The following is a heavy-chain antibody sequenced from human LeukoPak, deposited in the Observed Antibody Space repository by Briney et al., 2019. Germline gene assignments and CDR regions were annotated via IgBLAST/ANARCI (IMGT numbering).Heavy chain of an antibody. V-gene: IGHV3-23*01. D-gene: IGHD4-17*01. Sequence: PGGSLRLSCAASAFTFSRSAMSWVRQAPGKGLEWVSVSSGGGGITNYADSVKGRFTISRDNSNNTLSLQMNSLRVEDTAVYYCAKGGSTVTTEDVVDYWGQGTLVTVSS. CDR2: SSGGGGIT. CDR3: AKGGSTVTTEDVVDY. CDR1: AFTFSRSA. J-gene: IGHJ4*02.